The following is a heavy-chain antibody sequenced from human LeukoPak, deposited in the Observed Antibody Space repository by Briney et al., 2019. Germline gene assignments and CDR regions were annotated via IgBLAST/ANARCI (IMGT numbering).Heavy chain of an antibody. J-gene: IGHJ3*02. D-gene: IGHD3-3*01. CDR3: ARGNDRITIFGVVKDAFDI. CDR1: GGSISRYY. CDR2: IYYSGST. Sequence: SETLSLTCTVSGGSISRYYWSWIRQPPGKGLEWIGYIYYSGSTNYNPSLKSRVTISVDTSKNQFSLKLSSVTAADTAVYYCARGNDRITIFGVVKDAFDIWGQGTMVTVSS. V-gene: IGHV4-59*01.